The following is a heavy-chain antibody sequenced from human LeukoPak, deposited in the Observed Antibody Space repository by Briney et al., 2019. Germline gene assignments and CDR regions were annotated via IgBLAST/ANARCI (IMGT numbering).Heavy chain of an antibody. Sequence: GGSLRLSCAASGFTFSSNEMNWVRQAPGKGLEWVSYISSSGSTIYYADSVKGRFTISRDNAKNSLYLQMNSLRAEDTAVYYCARDRGWLRKADYWGQGTLVTVSS. CDR2: ISSSGSTI. CDR3: ARDRGWLRKADY. J-gene: IGHJ4*02. D-gene: IGHD5-24*01. CDR1: GFTFSSNE. V-gene: IGHV3-48*03.